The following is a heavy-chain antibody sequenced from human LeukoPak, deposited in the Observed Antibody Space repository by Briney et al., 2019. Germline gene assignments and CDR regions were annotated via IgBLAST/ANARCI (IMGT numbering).Heavy chain of an antibody. D-gene: IGHD2-21*02. CDR2: INPNSGGT. CDR1: GYTFTAYY. V-gene: IGHV1-2*02. Sequence: ASVKVSCKASGYTFTAYYMHWVRQAPGQGLEWMGWINPNSGGTNSSQKFQDRVTLTRDTSISTAYMELGSLRSEDTAVYYCATGVPEVGTLYYFDYWGQGTLVTVSS. J-gene: IGHJ4*02. CDR3: ATGVPEVGTLYYFDY.